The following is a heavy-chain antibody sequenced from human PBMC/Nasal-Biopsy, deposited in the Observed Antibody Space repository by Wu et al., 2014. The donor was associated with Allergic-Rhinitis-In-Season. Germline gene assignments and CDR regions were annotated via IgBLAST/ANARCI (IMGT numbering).Heavy chain of an antibody. V-gene: IGHV3-30*04. Sequence: LRLSCAASGFTFSDYVLHWVRQAPGKGLEWVTAISYDGRNKYYADSVKGRFTISRDNAKNSLYLQMNSLRAEDTAVYYCAKGKDPYKTGYWGQGTLVTVSS. J-gene: IGHJ4*02. CDR1: GFTFSDYV. CDR2: ISYDGRNK. CDR3: AKGKDPYKTGY. D-gene: IGHD1-1*01.